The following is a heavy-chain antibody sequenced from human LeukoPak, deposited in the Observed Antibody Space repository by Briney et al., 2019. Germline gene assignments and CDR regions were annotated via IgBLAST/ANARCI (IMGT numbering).Heavy chain of an antibody. V-gene: IGHV1-18*01. CDR3: ARDDDFWSGYSFRGYYYYGMDV. Sequence: ASVKVSCKASGYTFTSYGISWVRQAPGQGLEWMGWISVYNGNTNYAQKLQGRVTMTTDTSTSTAYMELRSLRSDDTAVYYCARDDDFWSGYSFRGYYYYGMDVWGQGTTVTVSS. J-gene: IGHJ6*02. D-gene: IGHD3-3*01. CDR2: ISVYNGNT. CDR1: GYTFTSYG.